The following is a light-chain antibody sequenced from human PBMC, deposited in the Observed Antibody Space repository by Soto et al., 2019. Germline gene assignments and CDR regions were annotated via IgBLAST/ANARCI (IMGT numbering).Light chain of an antibody. CDR2: SNN. J-gene: IGLJ1*01. CDR1: SSNIGRNT. CDR3: AAWDDSLNGRYV. Sequence: QSVLTQPPSTSGPPGQRVTISCSGSSSNIGRNTVHWYRQLPGTAPKLLIYSNNQRPSGVPDRFSGSKSGTSASLAISGLQSEDEADYYCAAWDDSLNGRYVFGTGTKVTVL. V-gene: IGLV1-44*01.